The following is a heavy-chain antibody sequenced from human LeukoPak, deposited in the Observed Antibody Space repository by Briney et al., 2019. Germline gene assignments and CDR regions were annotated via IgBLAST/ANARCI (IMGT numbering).Heavy chain of an antibody. CDR2: ISAYNGNT. J-gene: IGHJ3*02. Sequence: GASVKVSCKASGGTFSSYAISWVRQAPGQGLEWMGWISAYNGNTNYAQKLQGRVTMTTDTSTSTAYMELRSLRSDDTAVYYCASWTPTVRAFDIWGQGTMVTVSS. D-gene: IGHD3/OR15-3a*01. CDR1: GGTFSSYA. V-gene: IGHV1-18*01. CDR3: ASWTPTVRAFDI.